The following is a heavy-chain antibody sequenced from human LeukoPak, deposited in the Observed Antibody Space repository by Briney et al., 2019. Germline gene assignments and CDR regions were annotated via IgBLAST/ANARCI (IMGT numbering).Heavy chain of an antibody. CDR3: ATARDVDTAMLY. V-gene: IGHV1-8*03. D-gene: IGHD5-18*01. CDR1: GYTFTSYD. J-gene: IGHJ4*02. Sequence: GASVKVSCKASGYTFTSYDINWVRQATGQGLEWMGWMNPNSGNTGYAQKFQGRVTITRNTSTSTAYMELSSLRSEDTAVYYCATARDVDTAMLYWGQGTLVTVSS. CDR2: MNPNSGNT.